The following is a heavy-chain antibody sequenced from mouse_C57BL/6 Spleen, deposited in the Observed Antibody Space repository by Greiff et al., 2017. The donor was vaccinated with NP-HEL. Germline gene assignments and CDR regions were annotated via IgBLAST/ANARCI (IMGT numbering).Heavy chain of an antibody. CDR2: ISDGGSYT. D-gene: IGHD1-1*01. CDR3: ARERIYYYGSRDYYAMDY. V-gene: IGHV5-4*01. J-gene: IGHJ4*01. Sequence: EVNVVESGGGLVKPGGSLKLSCAASGFTFSSYAMSWVRQTPEKRLEWVATISDGGSYTYYPDNVKGRFTISRDNAKNTLYLQMSHLKSEDTAMYYCARERIYYYGSRDYYAMDYWGQGTSVTVSS. CDR1: GFTFSSYA.